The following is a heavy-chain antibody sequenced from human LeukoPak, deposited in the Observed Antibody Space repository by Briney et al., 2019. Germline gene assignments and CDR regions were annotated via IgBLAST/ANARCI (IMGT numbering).Heavy chain of an antibody. CDR1: GHTFTSYG. D-gene: IGHD3-22*01. Sequence: ASVKVSCKASGHTFTSYGISWVRRAPGQGLEWMGWISTYNGNTNYAQKLQGRVTMTTDTSTSTAYMELRSLRSDDTAVYYCARVVSGYYRGDRWGQGTLVTVSS. J-gene: IGHJ5*02. V-gene: IGHV1-18*01. CDR3: ARVVSGYYRGDR. CDR2: ISTYNGNT.